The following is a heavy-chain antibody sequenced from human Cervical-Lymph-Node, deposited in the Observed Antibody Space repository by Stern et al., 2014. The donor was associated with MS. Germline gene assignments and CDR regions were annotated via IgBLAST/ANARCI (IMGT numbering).Heavy chain of an antibody. V-gene: IGHV3-48*02. CDR3: ARGGGSYRFDY. CDR1: GFPLSSYC. D-gene: IGHD1-26*01. Sequence: VQLVQSGGGLVQPGGSLRLSCAASGFPLSSYCLNWVRQAPGKGLEWVSYISRSGSTTYYADSVKGRFTLSRDLAKHSLLLHTNSLRDEDTAMYDCARGGGSYRFDYWGQGTLVTVSS. CDR2: ISRSGSTT. J-gene: IGHJ4*02.